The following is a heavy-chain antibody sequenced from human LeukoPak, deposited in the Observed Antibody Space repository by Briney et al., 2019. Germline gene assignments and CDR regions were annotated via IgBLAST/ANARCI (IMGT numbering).Heavy chain of an antibody. CDR1: RFTFSSYA. Sequence: GGSLRLSCAASRFTFSSYAMSWVRQAPGKGLEWVSAISGSGDNTYYADSVKGRFSISRDNSKNTLYLQMNSLRAEDTAIYYCAKEIRPNDYWGQGTLVTVSS. CDR2: ISGSGDNT. V-gene: IGHV3-23*01. J-gene: IGHJ4*02. CDR3: AKEIRPNDY. D-gene: IGHD4-17*01.